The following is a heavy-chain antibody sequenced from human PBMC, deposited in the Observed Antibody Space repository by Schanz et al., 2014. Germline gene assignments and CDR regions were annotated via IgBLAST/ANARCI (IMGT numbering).Heavy chain of an antibody. Sequence: EVQLLESGGGLVQPGGSLRLSCAASGFTFSTYYMNWVRQAPGKGLKWVSSISSSSSYISYADSVKGRFTISRDNAKNSLYLQMNSLRAEDTAVYYCARPSDSSWCMDVWGKGTTVTVSS. D-gene: IGHD2-15*01. J-gene: IGHJ6*03. CDR1: GFTFSTYY. CDR2: ISSSSSYI. V-gene: IGHV3-21*01. CDR3: ARPSDSSWCMDV.